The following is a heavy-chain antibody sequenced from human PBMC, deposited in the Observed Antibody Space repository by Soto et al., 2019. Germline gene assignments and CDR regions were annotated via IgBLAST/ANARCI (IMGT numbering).Heavy chain of an antibody. CDR3: ARPHGGSSGWDNWFDP. V-gene: IGHV4-59*01. J-gene: IGHJ5*02. D-gene: IGHD6-25*01. CDR2: IYYSGST. Sequence: QVQLQESGPGLVKPSETLSLTCTVSGGSISSYYWSWIRQPPGKGLDWIGYIYYSGSTNYNPSLKSRVTISVDTSKNQFSLKLSSVTAADTAVYYCARPHGGSSGWDNWFDPWGQGTLVTVSP. CDR1: GGSISSYY.